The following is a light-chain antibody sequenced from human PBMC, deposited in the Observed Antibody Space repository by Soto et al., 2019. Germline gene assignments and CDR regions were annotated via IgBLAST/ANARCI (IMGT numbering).Light chain of an antibody. V-gene: IGLV2-18*02. J-gene: IGLJ1*01. Sequence: QSVLTQPPSVSESPGQSRTISCTGTSSDVGSYNRVSWYQQPPGTAPKLMIYEVSNRPSGVPDRFSGSKSGNTASLTISGLQAEDEADYYCSSYTSSSTSLYVFGTGTKVTVL. CDR3: SSYTSSSTSLYV. CDR1: SSDVGSYNR. CDR2: EVS.